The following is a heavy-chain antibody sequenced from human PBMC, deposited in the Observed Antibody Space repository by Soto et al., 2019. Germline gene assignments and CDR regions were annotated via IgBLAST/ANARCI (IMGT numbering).Heavy chain of an antibody. CDR1: GFSLSSTAVG. J-gene: IGHJ4*02. CDR2: IYWDDSQ. Sequence: QITLKESGPTLVKPTETLTLTCSFSGFSLSSTAVGVGWIRQPPGKALEWVALIYWDDSQVYRPSLNNRVTLTKDTSKNQVVLTMTNMDPVDTVTYFCAHGSGWLSDYWGQGILVTVSS. V-gene: IGHV2-5*02. CDR3: AHGSGWLSDY. D-gene: IGHD6-19*01.